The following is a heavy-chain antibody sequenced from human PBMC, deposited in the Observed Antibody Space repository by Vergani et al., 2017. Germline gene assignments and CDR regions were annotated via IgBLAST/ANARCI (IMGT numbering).Heavy chain of an antibody. CDR3: AKDPILTGGWVDP. V-gene: IGHV3-23*01. CDR2: ISGSGGST. Sequence: EVQLLQSGGGVIQPGGSVRLSCAASGFTFSACPMTWVRQAPGKGLEWVSAISGSGGSTFYADSVKGRFTISRDNSKNTLYLQMNSLRAEDTAVYYFAKDPILTGGWVDPWGQGTLVTVSS. D-gene: IGHD1-20*01. J-gene: IGHJ5*02. CDR1: GFTFSACP.